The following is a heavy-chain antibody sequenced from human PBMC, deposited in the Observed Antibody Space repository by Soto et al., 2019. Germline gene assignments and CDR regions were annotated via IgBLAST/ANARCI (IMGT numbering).Heavy chain of an antibody. V-gene: IGHV3-30-3*01. D-gene: IGHD1-26*01. CDR3: ARDDEGGSDCDLGY. Sequence: QVQLVESGGGVVQPGRSLRLSCSVSGFTFSSHAMHWVRQAPGKGLEWVALISSDGSNKYYADSVKGRFTTSRDNSKNTMYLQMNSLRVEDTGVYYWARDDEGGSDCDLGYWGQGALVTVSS. J-gene: IGHJ4*02. CDR2: ISSDGSNK. CDR1: GFTFSSHA.